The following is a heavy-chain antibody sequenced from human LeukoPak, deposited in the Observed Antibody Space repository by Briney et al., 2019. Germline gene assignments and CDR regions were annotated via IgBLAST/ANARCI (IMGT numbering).Heavy chain of an antibody. CDR1: GGSISSYY. CDR3: ARSKVTYYYDAGGYYYFDY. CDR2: IYTSGST. J-gene: IGHJ4*02. D-gene: IGHD3-22*01. V-gene: IGHV4-4*07. Sequence: SETLSLTCTVSGGSISSYYWSWIRQPAGKGLEWIGRIYTSGSTNYNPSLKSRVTMSVDTSNKQFSLRLRSVTAADTAVYYCARSKVTYYYDAGGYYYFDYWGQGALVTVSS.